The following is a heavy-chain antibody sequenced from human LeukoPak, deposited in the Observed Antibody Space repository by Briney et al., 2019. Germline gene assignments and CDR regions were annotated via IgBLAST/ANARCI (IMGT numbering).Heavy chain of an antibody. J-gene: IGHJ4*02. CDR3: AVGLLTAILNYFDY. CDR2: IYPRDGST. Sequence: ASVKVSCKASGYTFTSNYIHWVRQAPGQGLEWMGMIYPRDGSTSYAQKFQGRVTMTEDTSTDTAYMELNSLRSEDTAVYYCAVGLLTAILNYFDYWGQGTLVTVSS. V-gene: IGHV1-46*03. CDR1: GYTFTSNY. D-gene: IGHD2-21*02.